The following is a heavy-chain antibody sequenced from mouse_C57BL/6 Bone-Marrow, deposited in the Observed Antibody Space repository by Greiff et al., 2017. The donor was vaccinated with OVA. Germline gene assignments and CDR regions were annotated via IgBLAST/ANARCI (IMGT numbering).Heavy chain of an antibody. CDR1: GFSLTSYG. CDR3: ARNRIVDYAMDY. J-gene: IGHJ4*01. CDR2: IWSGGST. D-gene: IGHD1-1*01. V-gene: IGHV2-2*01. Sequence: VQLQQSGPGLVQPSQSLSITCTVSGFSLTSYGVHWVRQSPGKGLEWLGVIWSGGSTDYNAAFISRLSISKDNSKSQVFFKMNSLQADDTAIYYCARNRIVDYAMDYWGQGTSVTVSS.